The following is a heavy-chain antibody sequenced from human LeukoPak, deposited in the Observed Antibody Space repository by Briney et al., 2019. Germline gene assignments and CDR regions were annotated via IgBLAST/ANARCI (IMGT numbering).Heavy chain of an antibody. CDR2: ISASGGST. Sequence: PGGSLRLSCAASGFTLSSYAMSWVRQAPGKGLVWVSSISASGGSTNYAASVKGRFTISRDNSKNTVDLQMNSLRAEDTAVYYCAKVMKGSERLTMVRGVIIKTAGLYYMDVWGKGTTVTVSS. D-gene: IGHD3-10*01. CDR3: AKVMKGSERLTMVRGVIIKTAGLYYMDV. V-gene: IGHV3-23*01. CDR1: GFTLSSYA. J-gene: IGHJ6*03.